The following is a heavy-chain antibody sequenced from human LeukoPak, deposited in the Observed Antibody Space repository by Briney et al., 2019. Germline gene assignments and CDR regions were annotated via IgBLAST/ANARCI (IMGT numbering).Heavy chain of an antibody. CDR2: IYYSGST. D-gene: IGHD3-22*01. CDR1: RDSINSKNYY. Sequence: SETLSLTCTVSRDSINSKNYYWGWIRQPPGKGLEWIGSIYYSGSTYYNPSLKSRVTISVDTSKNQFSLKLSSVTAADTAVYYCARDRIVFPDYWGQGTLVTVSS. J-gene: IGHJ4*02. V-gene: IGHV4-39*07. CDR3: ARDRIVFPDY.